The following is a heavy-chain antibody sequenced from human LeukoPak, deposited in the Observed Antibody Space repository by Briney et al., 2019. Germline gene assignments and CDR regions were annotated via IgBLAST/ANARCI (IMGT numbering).Heavy chain of an antibody. V-gene: IGHV4-59*08. D-gene: IGHD6-19*01. CDR1: GGSISSYY. Sequence: SETLSLTCTVSGGSISSYYWSWIRQPPGKGLEWIGYIYYSGSTDYNPSLKSRVTISVDTSKNQFSLKLSSVTAADTAVYYCARQNKQWLFAYWGQGTLVTVSS. CDR2: IYYSGST. J-gene: IGHJ4*02. CDR3: ARQNKQWLFAY.